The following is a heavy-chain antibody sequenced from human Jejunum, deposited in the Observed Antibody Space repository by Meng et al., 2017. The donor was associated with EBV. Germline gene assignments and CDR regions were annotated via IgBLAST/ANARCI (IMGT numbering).Heavy chain of an antibody. D-gene: IGHD3-3*01. CDR1: GYSLTELS. CDR3: ATAHGFTIFGVAYYFDY. V-gene: IGHV1-24*01. Sequence: GPRGQAGAEVKKPGASVKVSCKVSGYSLTELSMHWVRQAPGKGLEWMGGFDPEDGETIYAQKFQGRVTMTEDTSTDTAYMELSSLRSEDTAVYYCATAHGFTIFGVAYYFDYWGQGTLVTVSS. CDR2: FDPEDGET. J-gene: IGHJ4*02.